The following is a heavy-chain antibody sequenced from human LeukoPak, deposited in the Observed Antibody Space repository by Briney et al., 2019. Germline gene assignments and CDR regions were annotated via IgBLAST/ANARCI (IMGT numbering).Heavy chain of an antibody. CDR3: ARVKYSNYLNNWFDP. V-gene: IGHV3-7*01. Sequence: GGSLRLSCAASGFTFSSYWMSWVRQAPGKGLEWVANIKQNGSEKYYVDSVKGRFTISRDNAKNSLYLQMNSLRAEDTAVYYCARVKYSNYLNNWFDPWGQGTLVTVSS. CDR2: IKQNGSEK. J-gene: IGHJ5*02. D-gene: IGHD4-11*01. CDR1: GFTFSSYW.